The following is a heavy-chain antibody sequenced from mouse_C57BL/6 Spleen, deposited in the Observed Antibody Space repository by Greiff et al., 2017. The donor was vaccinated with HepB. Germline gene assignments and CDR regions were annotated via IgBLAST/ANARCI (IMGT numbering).Heavy chain of an antibody. CDR1: GYTFTSYW. V-gene: IGHV1-69*01. D-gene: IGHD2-3*01. J-gene: IGHJ3*01. CDR2: IDPSDSYT. CDR3: ARNDGSREWFAY. Sequence: VQLQQSGAELVMPGASVKLSCKASGYTFTSYWMHWVKQRPGQGLEWIGEIDPSDSYTNYNQKFKGKSTLTVDKSSSTAYMQLSSLTSEDSAVYYCARNDGSREWFAYWGQGTLVTVSA.